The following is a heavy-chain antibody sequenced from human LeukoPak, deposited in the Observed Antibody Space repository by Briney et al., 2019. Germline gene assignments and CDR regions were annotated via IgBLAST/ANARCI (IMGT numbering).Heavy chain of an antibody. CDR2: INPNSGGT. Sequence: ASVKVSCKASGYTFTVYYMHWVRQAPGQGLEWMGWINPNSGGTNYAQKFQGRVTMTRDTSISTAYMELSRLRSDDTAVYYCARERRQYSSGWYDFDYWGQGTLVTVSS. CDR1: GYTFTVYY. V-gene: IGHV1-2*02. CDR3: ARERRQYSSGWYDFDY. J-gene: IGHJ4*02. D-gene: IGHD6-19*01.